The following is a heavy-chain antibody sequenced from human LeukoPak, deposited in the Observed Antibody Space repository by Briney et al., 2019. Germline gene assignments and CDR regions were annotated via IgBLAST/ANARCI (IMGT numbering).Heavy chain of an antibody. CDR3: ARGRNSDY. D-gene: IGHD1-14*01. CDR2: IKQDGSEK. J-gene: IGHJ4*02. Sequence: RGSLRLSCAASGFTFSSFWMTWVRQAPGKGLEWVANIKQDGSEKYYVDSVMGRFTISKDNAKKSLYLQMNSLRAEDTAVYYCARGRNSDYWGRGTLVTVSS. V-gene: IGHV3-7*05. CDR1: GFTFSSFW.